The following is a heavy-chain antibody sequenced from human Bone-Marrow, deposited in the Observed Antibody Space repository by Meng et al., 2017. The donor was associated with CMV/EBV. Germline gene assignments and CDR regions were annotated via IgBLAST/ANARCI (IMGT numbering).Heavy chain of an antibody. Sequence: GGSLRLSCAASGFTFSTYAMTWVRQAPGKGLEWVSGISGSGGSTYYADSVKGRFTISRDNSENTLYLQMNSLRAEDTAVYYCAKTQLLWFGKSVVWGQGRLVTVSS. V-gene: IGHV3-23*01. CDR2: ISGSGGST. CDR3: AKTQLLWFGKSVV. CDR1: GFTFSTYA. D-gene: IGHD3-10*01. J-gene: IGHJ4*02.